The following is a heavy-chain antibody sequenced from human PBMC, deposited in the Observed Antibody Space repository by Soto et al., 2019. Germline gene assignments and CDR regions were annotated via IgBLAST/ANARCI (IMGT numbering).Heavy chain of an antibody. Sequence: PPETLSLTCAVSGVSVTNGDYYWTWMRQSPGKGLEWIGNIYYTETTNYNPSLNSRLSISIDTSRNQFSLQLTSVTAADTAIYYCARQRRGGYWFDPWGQGTLVTVSS. V-gene: IGHV4-30-4*01. J-gene: IGHJ5*02. CDR3: ARQRRGGYWFDP. CDR2: IYYTETT. CDR1: GVSVTNGDYY.